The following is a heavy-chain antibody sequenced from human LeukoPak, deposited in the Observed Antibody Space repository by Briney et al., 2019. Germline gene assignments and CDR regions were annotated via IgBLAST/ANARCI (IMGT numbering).Heavy chain of an antibody. D-gene: IGHD5-24*01. Sequence: PGGSLRLSCAASGFTFSSYAMSWVRQAPGKGLEWVSAISGSGGSTYYAGSVKGRFTISRENAKNSLYLQMNSLRAEDTAVYYCAGDGRGFDIWGQGTMVTVSS. CDR1: GFTFSSYA. V-gene: IGHV3-23*01. J-gene: IGHJ3*02. CDR2: ISGSGGST. CDR3: AGDGRGFDI.